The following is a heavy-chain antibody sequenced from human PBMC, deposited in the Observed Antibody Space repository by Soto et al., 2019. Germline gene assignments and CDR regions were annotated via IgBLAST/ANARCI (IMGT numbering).Heavy chain of an antibody. V-gene: IGHV3-23*01. J-gene: IGHJ6*02. CDR3: EKEQEAGWHYYHGMDV. CDR1: GFTFSSYA. CDR2: ISGSGGST. Sequence: GGSLRLSCAASGFTFSSYAMSWVRQAPGKGLEWVSAISGSGGSTYYADSVKGRFTISRDNSKNTLYLQMNSLRAEDTAVYYCEKEQEAGWHYYHGMDVWGQGTTVTVSS. D-gene: IGHD6-19*01.